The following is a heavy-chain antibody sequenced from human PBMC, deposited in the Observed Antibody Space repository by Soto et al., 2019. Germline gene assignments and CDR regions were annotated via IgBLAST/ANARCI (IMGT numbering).Heavy chain of an antibody. CDR2: IIPIFGTA. CDR3: ARGADVTIFGVVISHYGMDV. Sequence: ASVTVSCKASAGTFSTYAISWVRQAPGQGLEWMGGIIPIFGTANYAQKFQGRVTITADESTSTAYMELSSLRSEDTAVYYCARGADVTIFGVVISHYGMDVWGQGTTVTVSS. CDR1: AGTFSTYA. D-gene: IGHD3-3*01. J-gene: IGHJ6*02. V-gene: IGHV1-69*13.